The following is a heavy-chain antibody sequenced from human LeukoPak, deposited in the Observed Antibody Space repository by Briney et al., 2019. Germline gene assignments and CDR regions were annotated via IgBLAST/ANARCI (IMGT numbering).Heavy chain of an antibody. J-gene: IGHJ3*01. CDR2: TYSSGST. V-gene: IGHV4-4*08. D-gene: IGHD4-17*01. CDR1: GGSMSSYY. Sequence: SETLTLTCTVSGGSMSSYYWSWIRQPPGKGLEWIGYTYSSGSTNYNPSLKSRVTVSVDTSKNQFSLKLSSVTAADTAVYYCARDYGDDDAFDLWGQGTMVTVPS. CDR3: ARDYGDDDAFDL.